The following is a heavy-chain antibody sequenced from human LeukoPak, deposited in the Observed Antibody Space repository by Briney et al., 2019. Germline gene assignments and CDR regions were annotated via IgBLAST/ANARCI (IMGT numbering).Heavy chain of an antibody. J-gene: IGHJ4*02. V-gene: IGHV3-53*01. CDR1: GITVSSSY. Sequence: GGSLRLSCAASGITVSSSYLSWVRQAPGKGLEWVSLIYSGGSTYYADSVKGRFTVPRDNSKNTLYLQMDSLRAEDTAVYYCARAFGYDWRLDYWGQGTLVTVSS. D-gene: IGHD5-12*01. CDR3: ARAFGYDWRLDY. CDR2: IYSGGST.